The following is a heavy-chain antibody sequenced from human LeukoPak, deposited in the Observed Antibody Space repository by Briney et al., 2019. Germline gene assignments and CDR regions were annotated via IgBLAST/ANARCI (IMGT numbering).Heavy chain of an antibody. Sequence: GGSLRLSCAASGFTVSSNYMSWVRQAPGKGLEWVSVIYSGGSTYYADSVKGRFTISRDNSKNTLYLQMNSLRAEDTAVYYCARDPAGGYFDYWGQGTLVIVSS. D-gene: IGHD1-1*01. J-gene: IGHJ4*02. CDR3: ARDPAGGYFDY. CDR2: IYSGGST. V-gene: IGHV3-53*01. CDR1: GFTVSSNY.